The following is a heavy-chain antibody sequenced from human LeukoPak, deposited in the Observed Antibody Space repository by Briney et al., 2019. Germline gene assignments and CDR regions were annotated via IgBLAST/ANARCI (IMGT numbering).Heavy chain of an antibody. CDR1: GFTFNDYT. D-gene: IGHD1-26*01. V-gene: IGHV3-9*01. Sequence: PGGSLRLSCAASGFTFNDYTMPWVRQTPXXXXXWVSGITWTGSGRDYADSVRGRFTISRDNSKNSLYLQMNSLGAEDTALYYCAKDMYGGATGYFDYWGQGTLVTVSS. CDR3: AKDMYGGATGYFDY. J-gene: IGHJ4*02. CDR2: ITWTGSGR.